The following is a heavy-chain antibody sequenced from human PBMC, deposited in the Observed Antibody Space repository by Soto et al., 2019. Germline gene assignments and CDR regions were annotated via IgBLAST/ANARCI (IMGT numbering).Heavy chain of an antibody. Sequence: QLQLQESGPGLLRPSETLSLTCNVSGGAISSSSYFWAWVRQPPGKILEWIGHILYSGTTHYNESLKSRVTISVDTSKNQFSLRLNSVTPADTAVYYCARGGGYYGVLFDYWGQGTLVPVSS. CDR3: ARGGGYYGVLFDY. CDR1: GGAISSSSYF. D-gene: IGHD4-17*01. J-gene: IGHJ4*02. CDR2: ILYSGTT. V-gene: IGHV4-39*01.